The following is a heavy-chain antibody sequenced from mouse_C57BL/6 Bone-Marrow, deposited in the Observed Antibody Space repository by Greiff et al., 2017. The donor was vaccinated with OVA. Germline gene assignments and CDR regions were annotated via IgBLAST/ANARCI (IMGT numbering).Heavy chain of an antibody. CDR3: TQLRPVDY. D-gene: IGHD3-2*02. CDR1: GYTFTSYW. Sequence: VQLQQSGTVLARPGASVKMSCKTSGYTFTSYWMHWVKQRPGQGLEWIGAIYPGNSDTSYNQKFKGKANLTAVTSASTAYMELSSLTNEDAAVYYCTQLRPVDYWGQGTTLTVSS. J-gene: IGHJ2*01. V-gene: IGHV1-5*01. CDR2: IYPGNSDT.